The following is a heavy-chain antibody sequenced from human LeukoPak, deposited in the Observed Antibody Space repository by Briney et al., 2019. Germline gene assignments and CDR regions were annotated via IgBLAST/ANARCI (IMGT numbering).Heavy chain of an antibody. V-gene: IGHV4-4*07. Sequence: SSETLSLTCTVSGGSINNYYWSWIRQPAGKGLEWIGRIYTTGSTNYNPSLKSRVTMSVDTSKNQFSLKLTSVTAADTAVYYCARDRSSAAAGYHFDNWGQGTLVTVSS. J-gene: IGHJ4*02. CDR3: ARDRSSAAAGYHFDN. CDR2: IYTTGST. CDR1: GGSINNYY. D-gene: IGHD6-25*01.